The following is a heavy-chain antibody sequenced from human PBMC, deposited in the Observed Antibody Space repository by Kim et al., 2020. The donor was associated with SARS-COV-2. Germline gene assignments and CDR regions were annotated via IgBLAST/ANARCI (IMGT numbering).Heavy chain of an antibody. D-gene: IGHD3-3*01. CDR3: AGSSYDFWSGYPAEYFQH. Sequence: ASVKVSCKASGYTFTSYGISWVRQAPGQGLEWMGRISAYNGNTNYAQKLQGRVTMTTDTSTSTAYMELRSLRSDDTAVYYCAGSSYDFWSGYPAEYFQHWGQGTLVTVSS. J-gene: IGHJ1*01. V-gene: IGHV1-18*01. CDR2: ISAYNGNT. CDR1: GYTFTSYG.